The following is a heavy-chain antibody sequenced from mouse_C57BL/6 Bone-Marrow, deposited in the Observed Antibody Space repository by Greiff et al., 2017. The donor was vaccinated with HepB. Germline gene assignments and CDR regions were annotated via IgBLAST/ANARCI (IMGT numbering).Heavy chain of an antibody. Sequence: VQLQQPGAELVMPGASVKLSCKASGYTFTSYWMHWVKQRPGQGLEWIGEIDPSDSYTNYNQKFKGKSTLTVDKSSSTVYMQLSSLTSEDSAVYYCAREVYYYGSSYDYYAMDYWGQGTSVTVSS. V-gene: IGHV1-69*01. CDR2: IDPSDSYT. D-gene: IGHD1-1*01. CDR1: GYTFTSYW. CDR3: AREVYYYGSSYDYYAMDY. J-gene: IGHJ4*01.